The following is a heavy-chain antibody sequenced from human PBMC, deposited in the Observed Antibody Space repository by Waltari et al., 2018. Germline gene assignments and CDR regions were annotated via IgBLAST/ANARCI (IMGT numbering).Heavy chain of an antibody. CDR3: ARGSTVTTG. CDR2: ISYDGSNK. V-gene: IGHV3-30-3*01. J-gene: IGHJ4*02. CDR1: GFTFSSYA. Sequence: QVQLVESGGGVVQPGRSLRLSCAASGFTFSSYAMHWVRQAPGKGLEWVAVISYDGSNKYYADSVKGRFTIYRDNSKNTLYLQMNSLRAEDTAVYYCARGSTVTTGGGQGTLVTVSS. D-gene: IGHD4-4*01.